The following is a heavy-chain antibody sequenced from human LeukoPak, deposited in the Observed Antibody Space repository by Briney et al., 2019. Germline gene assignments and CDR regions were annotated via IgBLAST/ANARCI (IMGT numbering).Heavy chain of an antibody. CDR1: GFTFSSYS. J-gene: IGHJ4*02. V-gene: IGHV3-21*01. CDR2: ISSSSSYI. Sequence: GGCLRLSCAASGFTFSSYSMNWVRQAPGKGLEWVSSISSSSSYIYYADSVKGRFAISRDNAKNSLYLQMNSLRAEETAVYYCASGPEGYFDYWGQGTLVTVSS. CDR3: ASGPEGYFDY.